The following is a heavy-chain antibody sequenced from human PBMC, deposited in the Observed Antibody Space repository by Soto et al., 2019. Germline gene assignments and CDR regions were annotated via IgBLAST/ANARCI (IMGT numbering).Heavy chain of an antibody. V-gene: IGHV3-23*01. CDR3: AKDRYLDHDSRGYLFDN. Sequence: SGGSLRLSCAASGITISNYPMSWVRQAPGKGLEWVSAISRYGDITYYADSVEGRFSISRDNSKNTLYLQMNSLRAEDTAVYYFAKDRYLDHDSRGYLFDNWGQGTLVTVSS. CDR1: GITISNYP. CDR2: ISRYGDIT. J-gene: IGHJ4*02. D-gene: IGHD3-22*01.